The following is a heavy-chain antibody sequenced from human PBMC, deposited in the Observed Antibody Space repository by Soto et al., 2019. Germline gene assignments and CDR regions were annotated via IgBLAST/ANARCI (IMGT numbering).Heavy chain of an antibody. V-gene: IGHV3-30-3*01. D-gene: IGHD4-17*01. CDR2: ISYDGSNK. CDR1: GFTFSSYA. J-gene: IGHJ6*02. Sequence: QVQLVESGGGVVQPGRSLRLSCAASGFTFSSYAMHWVRQAPGKGLEWVAVISYDGSNKYYADSVKGRFTISRDNSKNTLYLQMSSLRAEETAVYYCARPLKPPSALFFYGEYGRGMDVWGQGTTVTVSS. CDR3: ARPLKPPSALFFYGEYGRGMDV.